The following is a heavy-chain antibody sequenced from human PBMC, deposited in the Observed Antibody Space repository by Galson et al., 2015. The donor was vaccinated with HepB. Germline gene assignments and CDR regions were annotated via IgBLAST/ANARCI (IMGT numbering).Heavy chain of an antibody. J-gene: IGHJ4*02. CDR3: TSLGDLSGYSGL. CDR2: IGSKANSYAT. CDR1: GFTFSGSA. D-gene: IGHD3-16*02. Sequence: SLRLSCAASGFTFSGSAMHWVRQASGRGLEWVGRIGSKANSYATAYAASVKGRFTISRDDSKNTAYMQMNSLKTEDTAVYYCTSLGDLSGYSGLWGQGTLVTVSS. V-gene: IGHV3-73*01.